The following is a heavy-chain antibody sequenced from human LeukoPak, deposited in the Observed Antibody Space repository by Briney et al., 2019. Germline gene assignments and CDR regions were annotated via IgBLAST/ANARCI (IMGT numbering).Heavy chain of an antibody. J-gene: IGHJ4*02. V-gene: IGHV3-53*01. CDR2: IYSGSDT. CDR3: ARALHFEGFGPFDY. D-gene: IGHD3-16*01. CDR1: GFRFISNF. Sequence: GGPLRLSCAASGFRFISNFMSWVRQAPGKGLEWVSHIYSGSDTYYADSVKGRFTISRDNSKNTVYLQMNSLRVEDTAVYYCARALHFEGFGPFDYWGQGTLVTVSS.